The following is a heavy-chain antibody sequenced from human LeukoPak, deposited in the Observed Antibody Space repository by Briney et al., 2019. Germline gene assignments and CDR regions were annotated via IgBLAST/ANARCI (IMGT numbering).Heavy chain of an antibody. Sequence: SETLSLTCAVYGGSFSGYYWSWIRQPPGKGLEWIGEINHSGSTNYNPSPKSRVTISVDTSKNQFSLKLSSVTAADTAVYYCATTFYDILTGYPQVWDSDYWGQGTLVTVSS. CDR2: INHSGST. D-gene: IGHD3-9*01. CDR3: ATTFYDILTGYPQVWDSDY. V-gene: IGHV4-34*01. CDR1: GGSFSGYY. J-gene: IGHJ4*02.